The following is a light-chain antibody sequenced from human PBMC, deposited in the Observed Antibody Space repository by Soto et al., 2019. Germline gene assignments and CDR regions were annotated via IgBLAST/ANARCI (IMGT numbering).Light chain of an antibody. CDR2: KAS. CDR1: QSISSW. Sequence: DIPMTQSHSTLSASVGDRVTITCRASQSISSWLAWYQQKPGKAPKLLSYKASSLESGVTSRFSVSGPGTKFTLTISSLQPDDFATYYSKHHSSYPYTFGQGTKLEIK. CDR3: KHHSSYPYT. J-gene: IGKJ2*01. V-gene: IGKV1-5*03.